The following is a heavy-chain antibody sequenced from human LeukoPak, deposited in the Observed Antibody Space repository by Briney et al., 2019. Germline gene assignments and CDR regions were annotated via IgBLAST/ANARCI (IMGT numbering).Heavy chain of an antibody. V-gene: IGHV4-61*01. Sequence: SETLSLTCTVSGASVSSASYWTWIRQPPGQGVEWIAHIYNGVNTNYNPSLKSRVTISVDTSKNQFSLRLNSVTAADTAVYYCARRRAFNSGAFDPWGQGSLVTVSS. CDR2: IYNGVNT. CDR1: GASVSSASY. CDR3: ARRRAFNSGAFDP. J-gene: IGHJ5*02. D-gene: IGHD1-26*01.